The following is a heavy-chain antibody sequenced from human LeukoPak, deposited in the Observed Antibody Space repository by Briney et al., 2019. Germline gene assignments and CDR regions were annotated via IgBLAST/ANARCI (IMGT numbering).Heavy chain of an antibody. CDR1: GFTFSSYG. CDR2: IRYDGSNK. CDR3: AKDKYSSGWYYFDY. J-gene: IGHJ4*02. Sequence: GGSLRLSGAASGFTFSSYGMHWVRQAPGKGLEWVAFIRYDGSNKYYADSVKGRFTISRDNSKNTLYLQMNSLRAEDTAVYYCAKDKYSSGWYYFDYWGQGTLVTVSS. V-gene: IGHV3-30*02. D-gene: IGHD6-19*01.